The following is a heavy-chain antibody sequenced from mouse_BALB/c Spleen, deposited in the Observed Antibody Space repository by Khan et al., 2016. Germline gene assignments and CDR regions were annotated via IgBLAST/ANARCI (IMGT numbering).Heavy chain of an antibody. CDR2: ILPGSGNS. CDR1: GYTFSNYW. V-gene: IGHV1-9*01. Sequence: QVQLQQSGAELMKPGASVKISCKATGYTFSNYWIEWVKQRPGHGLEWIGDILPGSGNSNYNENLKGKATFTADSSSNKADMQLSSLTSEDSAVYYCARACYSIDYWGQGSSVTVSS. CDR3: ARACYSIDY. J-gene: IGHJ4*01.